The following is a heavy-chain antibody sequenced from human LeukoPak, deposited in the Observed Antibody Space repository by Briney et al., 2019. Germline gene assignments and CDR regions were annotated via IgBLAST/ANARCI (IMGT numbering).Heavy chain of an antibody. CDR2: ISPIGSRT. CDR1: GFTFSTYA. J-gene: IGHJ4*02. Sequence: PGGSLRLSCAPSGFTFSTYAMNWARQAPGKGLEWVSAISPIGSRTYYADSVKGRFTISRDNSKNTLYLQMNSLRAGDTAIYYCAKASTVLKPIDSWGQGTLVTVSS. D-gene: IGHD1-14*01. CDR3: AKASTVLKPIDS. V-gene: IGHV3-23*01.